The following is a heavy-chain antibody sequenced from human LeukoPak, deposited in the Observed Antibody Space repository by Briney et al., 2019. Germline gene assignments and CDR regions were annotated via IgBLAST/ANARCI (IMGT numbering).Heavy chain of an antibody. CDR3: AKDWTTVVTPKGYYFDS. Sequence: GGSLRLSCAASVFSFNNYAMSWVRQAPGKGLEWVSAISTTGGSTYYADSVKGRFTVSRDNSKNTLSLQMDSLRVEDTALYYCAKDWTTVVTPKGYYFDSWGQGTLVTVSS. V-gene: IGHV3-23*01. CDR2: ISTTGGST. J-gene: IGHJ4*02. CDR1: VFSFNNYA. D-gene: IGHD4-23*01.